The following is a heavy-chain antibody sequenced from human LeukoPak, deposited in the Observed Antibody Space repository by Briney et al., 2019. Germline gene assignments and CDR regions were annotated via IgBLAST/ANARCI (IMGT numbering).Heavy chain of an antibody. Sequence: ASVKVSCKASGYTFTSYGISWVRQAPGQGLEWMGWINAGNGNTKYSQEFQGRVTITRDTSASTAYMELSSLRSEDMAVYYCARGYYDSSGSHYFDYWGQGTLVTVSS. V-gene: IGHV1-3*03. J-gene: IGHJ4*02. CDR3: ARGYYDSSGSHYFDY. CDR2: INAGNGNT. CDR1: GYTFTSYG. D-gene: IGHD3-22*01.